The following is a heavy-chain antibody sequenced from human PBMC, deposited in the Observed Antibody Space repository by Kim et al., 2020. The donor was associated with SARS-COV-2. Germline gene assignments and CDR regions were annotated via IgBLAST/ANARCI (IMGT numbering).Heavy chain of an antibody. CDR3: ARDIRGITMIAFYYYGMDV. CDR1: GFTFSDYY. D-gene: IGHD3-22*01. CDR2: ISSIGSTL. Sequence: GGSLRLSCAASGFTFSDYYMSWIRQAPGKGLEWVSFISSIGSTLYYADSVKGRFTIARDNAKNSLYLQMNSLRAEDTAVYYCARDIRGITMIAFYYYGMDVWGQGTTVTVSS. V-gene: IGHV3-11*01. J-gene: IGHJ6*02.